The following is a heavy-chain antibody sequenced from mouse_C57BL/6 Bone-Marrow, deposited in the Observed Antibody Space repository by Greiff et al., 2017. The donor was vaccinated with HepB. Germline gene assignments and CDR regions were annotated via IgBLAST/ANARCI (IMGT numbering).Heavy chain of an antibody. Sequence: QVQLQQPGAELVRPGSSVKLSCKASGFTFTSYWMDWVKQRPGQGLEWIGNIYPSDSETHYNQKFKDKAKLTVDKSSSTAYMQLSSLTSEDSAVYYCARNWDYYGSSYGYWYFDVWGTGTTVTVSA. V-gene: IGHV1-61*01. J-gene: IGHJ1*03. CDR2: IYPSDSET. CDR1: GFTFTSYW. D-gene: IGHD1-1*01. CDR3: ARNWDYYGSSYGYWYFDV.